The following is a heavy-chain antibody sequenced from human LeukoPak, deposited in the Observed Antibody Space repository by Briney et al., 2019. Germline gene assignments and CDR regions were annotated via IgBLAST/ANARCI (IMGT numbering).Heavy chain of an antibody. J-gene: IGHJ4*02. V-gene: IGHV4-39*07. Sequence: SETLSLTCTVSGGSISSSSYYWGWIRQPPGKGLEWIGSIYYSGSTYYNPSLKSRVTISVDTSKNQFSLKLSSVTAADTAVYYCASRIVVVVAATGGLDYWGQGTLVTVSS. CDR1: GGSISSSSYY. CDR2: IYYSGST. D-gene: IGHD2-15*01. CDR3: ASRIVVVVAATGGLDY.